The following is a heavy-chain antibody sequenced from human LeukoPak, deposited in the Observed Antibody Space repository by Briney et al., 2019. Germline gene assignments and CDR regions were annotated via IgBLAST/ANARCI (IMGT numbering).Heavy chain of an antibody. CDR2: IGTYNGNT. V-gene: IGHV1-18*01. J-gene: IGHJ3*02. D-gene: IGHD1-26*01. CDR3: VREWDHTRMTFDI. Sequence: ASVKVSCKASGGTFSSYAISWVRQAPGQGLEWMGWIGTYNGNTKYAQEFQGRVTMTTDTSTSTGYMELRNLRSNDTAVYFCVREWDHTRMTFDIWGQGTMVTVSS. CDR1: GGTFSSYA.